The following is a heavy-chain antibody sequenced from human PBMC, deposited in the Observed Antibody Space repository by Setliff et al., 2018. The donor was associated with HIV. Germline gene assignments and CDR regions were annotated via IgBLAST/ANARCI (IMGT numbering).Heavy chain of an antibody. J-gene: IGHJ4*02. Sequence: GESLRLSCAGSGFTFSTYNMAWVRQAPGKGLEWISYISNSGSTIYYADSVKGRFTISRDNAKNSLYLQMNSLRAEDTAVFYCARPRATAGLFFFADWGQGTLVTVSS. CDR3: ARPRATAGLFFFAD. CDR2: ISNSGSTI. D-gene: IGHD6-13*01. V-gene: IGHV3-48*01. CDR1: GFTFSTYN.